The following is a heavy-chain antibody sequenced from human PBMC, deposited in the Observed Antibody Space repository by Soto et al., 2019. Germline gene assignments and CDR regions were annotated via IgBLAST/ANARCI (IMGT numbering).Heavy chain of an antibody. CDR3: ARVGGSLSWFVP. Sequence: ASVKVCCKASGYTFTSYAMHWVRQAPGQRLEWMGWINAGNGNTKYSQKFQGRVTITRDTSASTAYMELSSLRSEDTAVYYCARVGGSLSWFVPWGQGTLVTGSS. V-gene: IGHV1-3*01. D-gene: IGHD2-15*01. J-gene: IGHJ5*02. CDR1: GYTFTSYA. CDR2: INAGNGNT.